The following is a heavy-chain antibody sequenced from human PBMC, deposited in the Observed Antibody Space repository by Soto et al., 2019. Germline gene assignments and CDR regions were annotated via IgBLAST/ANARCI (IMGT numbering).Heavy chain of an antibody. CDR3: ARRTYSGSSYYFDY. CDR1: GGSVSSGSYY. V-gene: IGHV4-61*01. J-gene: IGHJ4*02. Sequence: PSETLSLTCTVSGGSVSSGSYYWSWIRQPPGKGLEWIGYMYYSGNTNYNPSLKSRVTISVDAPKNQFSLKLSSVTAADTAVYYCARRTYSGSSYYFDYWGQGTQVTVSS. CDR2: MYYSGNT. D-gene: IGHD5-12*01.